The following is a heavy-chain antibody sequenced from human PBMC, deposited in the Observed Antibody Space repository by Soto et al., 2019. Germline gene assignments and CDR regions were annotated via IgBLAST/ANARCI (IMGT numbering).Heavy chain of an antibody. Sequence: QVQLVQSGAEVKKPGASVRVSCQTSAYTFTNYAVSWVRQAPGQGLEWMGWISGDNCNTIYAQKFQGRVTMTTDTSTRKAYMELRGLRSDDTAVYYCATGLLGYCSGGSCYSDSWGQGTLVNVSS. D-gene: IGHD2-15*01. J-gene: IGHJ4*02. V-gene: IGHV1-18*01. CDR1: AYTFTNYA. CDR2: ISGDNCNT. CDR3: ATGLLGYCSGGSCYSDS.